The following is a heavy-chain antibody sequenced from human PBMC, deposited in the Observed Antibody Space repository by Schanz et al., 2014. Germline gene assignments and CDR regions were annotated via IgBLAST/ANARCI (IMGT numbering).Heavy chain of an antibody. J-gene: IGHJ3*02. CDR3: AKSDAFDI. V-gene: IGHV3-74*02. Sequence: EVQLVESGGGLVQPGGSLRLSCAASGFTFSSHWMHWVRQDPGKGLVWVARINSVGSNTDYADSVTGRFTISRDSAENSLYLQMTSLRAEDTAVYYCAKSDAFDIWGQGTLVTVSS. CDR1: GFTFSSHW. CDR2: INSVGSNT.